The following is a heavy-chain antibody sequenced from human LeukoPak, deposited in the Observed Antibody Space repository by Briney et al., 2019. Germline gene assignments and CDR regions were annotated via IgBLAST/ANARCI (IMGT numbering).Heavy chain of an antibody. D-gene: IGHD3-10*01. CDR3: ARDYASLGSGDFDY. V-gene: IGHV1-2*02. CDR1: GYTFTGYY. CDR2: INPDSGGT. J-gene: IGHJ4*02. Sequence: ASVTVSCKASGYTFTGYYMHWVRQAPGQGLEWMGWINPDSGGTNYAQKFQGRVTMTRDTSISTAYMELSRLRSDDTVIYYCARDYASLGSGDFDYWGQGTLVTVSS.